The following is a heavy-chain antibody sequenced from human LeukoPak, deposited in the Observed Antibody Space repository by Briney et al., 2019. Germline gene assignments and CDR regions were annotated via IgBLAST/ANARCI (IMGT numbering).Heavy chain of an antibody. Sequence: SQTLSLTCTVSADSLSSGGHYWAWIRQLPGKGLESIVFIHHSGSSRHNPSLKDRVAISVDASRKQFALRLSSVTAADTAIYYCARGGNRFGGFYFDYWGQGIQVIVSS. D-gene: IGHD3-10*01. CDR2: IHHSGSS. CDR1: ADSLSSGGHY. V-gene: IGHV4-31*03. CDR3: ARGGNRFGGFYFDY. J-gene: IGHJ4*02.